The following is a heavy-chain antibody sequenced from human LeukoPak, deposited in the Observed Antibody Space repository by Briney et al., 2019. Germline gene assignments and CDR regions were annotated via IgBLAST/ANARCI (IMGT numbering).Heavy chain of an antibody. D-gene: IGHD1-1*01. J-gene: IGHJ4*02. CDR1: GYIFTDYY. V-gene: IGHV1-2*02. Sequence: ASVKVSCKASGYIFTDYYMHWVRQAPGQGLEWMGWINPNSGGTNYAQKFQGRVTMTRDTSISTAYMELSRLRSDDTAVYYCARRPRTGTTVDYWGQGTLVTVSS. CDR3: ARRPRTGTTVDY. CDR2: INPNSGGT.